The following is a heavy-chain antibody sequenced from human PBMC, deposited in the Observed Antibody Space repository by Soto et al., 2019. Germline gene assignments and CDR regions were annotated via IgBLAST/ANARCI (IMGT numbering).Heavy chain of an antibody. Sequence: EVRLVESGGGLVKPGGSLRLSCAASGFSFTDYSMNWVRQAPGKGLEWVSSISGSSSYIYYADSLKGRFTVSRDNAERSLFLQMNSLGAEDTAVYYCARDGAYCSGTGCRDYYHYMDVWGKGTTVTVSS. CDR1: GFSFTDYS. J-gene: IGHJ6*03. CDR3: ARDGAYCSGTGCRDYYHYMDV. CDR2: ISGSSSYI. D-gene: IGHD2-2*01. V-gene: IGHV3-21*01.